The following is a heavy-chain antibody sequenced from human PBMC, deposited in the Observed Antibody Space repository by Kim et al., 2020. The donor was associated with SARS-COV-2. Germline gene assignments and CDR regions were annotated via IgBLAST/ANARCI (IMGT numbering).Heavy chain of an antibody. V-gene: IGHV4-61*01. Sequence: SETLSLTCTVSGGSVSSGSYYWSWIRQPPGRGLEWIGYIYYSGSISYSPSLKSRVTISVDTSKNQFSLKLSSVTAADTAMYFCARALSSSSGDYAFYIEYWAQGTLVTVSS. J-gene: IGHJ4*02. CDR2: IYYSGSI. D-gene: IGHD3-22*01. CDR3: ARALSSSSGDYAFYIEY. CDR1: GGSVSSGSYY.